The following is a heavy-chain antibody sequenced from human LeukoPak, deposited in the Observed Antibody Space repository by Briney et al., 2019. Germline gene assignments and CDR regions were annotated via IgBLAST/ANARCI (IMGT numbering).Heavy chain of an antibody. Sequence: ASVKVSCKASEYTFTDYYIHWVRQAPGQGPEWMGWINPNSGGTSYAQNFQGRVTMTTDTSITTAYMELSTLRSDDTAVYYCARNPWTGGSYYSMDVWGKGTTVTVSS. CDR2: INPNSGGT. CDR3: ARNPWTGGSYYSMDV. CDR1: EYTFTDYY. J-gene: IGHJ6*03. D-gene: IGHD3/OR15-3a*01. V-gene: IGHV1-2*02.